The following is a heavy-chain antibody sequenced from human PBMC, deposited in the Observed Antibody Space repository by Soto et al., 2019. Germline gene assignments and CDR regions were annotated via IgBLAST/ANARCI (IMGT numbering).Heavy chain of an antibody. CDR2: IFSNDEK. J-gene: IGHJ6*02. D-gene: IGHD6-19*01. V-gene: IGHV2-26*01. Sequence: QVTLKESGPVLVKPTETLTLTCTVSGFSLSNARMGVSWIRQPPGEALEWLAHIFSNDEKSYSTSLKSRLTISKDTSKSQVVLTMTNMDPVDTATYYCARIRVAVAGTPAYYYYGMYVWCQGTTVTVSS. CDR3: ARIRVAVAGTPAYYYYGMYV. CDR1: GFSLSNARMG.